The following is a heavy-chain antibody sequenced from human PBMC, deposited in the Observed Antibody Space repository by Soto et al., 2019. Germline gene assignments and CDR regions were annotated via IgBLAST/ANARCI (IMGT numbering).Heavy chain of an antibody. V-gene: IGHV4-59*01. Sequence: QVQLQESGPGLVKPSETLSLTCTVSGGSISSYYWSWIRQPPGKGLEWIGYISYSGSTNYNSSLKSRVTISVDTSKRQVSLTRSSVTAADTAVYYCAREGVTPPYYYNYGMDVWGQGTTVTVSS. D-gene: IGHD5-18*01. J-gene: IGHJ6*02. CDR1: GGSISSYY. CDR2: ISYSGST. CDR3: AREGVTPPYYYNYGMDV.